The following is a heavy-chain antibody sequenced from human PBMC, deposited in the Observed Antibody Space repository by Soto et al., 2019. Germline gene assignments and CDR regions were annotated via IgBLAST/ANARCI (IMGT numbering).Heavy chain of an antibody. CDR1: GGSIISGDNC. CDR3: ARGASGDKVDY. D-gene: IGHD7-27*01. CDR2: IYNGGST. V-gene: IGHV4-30-4*01. Sequence: SETLSLTCTVSGGSIISGDNCWSWIRQTPGRGLEWIGHIYNGGSTYSNPSLRSRVSISVDTSKNQFSLDLSSVTAADTAVYYCARGASGDKVDYWGQGALVTVSS. J-gene: IGHJ4*02.